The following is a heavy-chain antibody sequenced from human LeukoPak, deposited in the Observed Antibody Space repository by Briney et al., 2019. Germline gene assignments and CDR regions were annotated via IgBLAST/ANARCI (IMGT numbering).Heavy chain of an antibody. V-gene: IGHV3-9*01. Sequence: GGSLRLSCAASGFTFDDYAMHWVRQAPGKGLEWVSGISWNSGSIGYADSVKGRFTISRDNAKNSLYLQMNSLRAEDTALYYCAKDISDGRFTIFGVVFSEYRMDVWGQGTRSPSP. CDR3: AKDISDGRFTIFGVVFSEYRMDV. D-gene: IGHD3-3*01. J-gene: IGHJ6*02. CDR1: GFTFDDYA. CDR2: ISWNSGSI.